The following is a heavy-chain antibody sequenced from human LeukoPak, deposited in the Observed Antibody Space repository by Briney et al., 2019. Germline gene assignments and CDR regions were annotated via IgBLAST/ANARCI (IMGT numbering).Heavy chain of an antibody. Sequence: GGSLILSCVASGFTFGSYAMHWVRQAPGKGLEWVAVILYDGSNKYYADSVKGRFTISRDNSKRTLYLQMNSLRAEDTAVYYCAKETESFDYWGQGTLVTVSS. D-gene: IGHD1-1*01. CDR1: GFTFGSYA. V-gene: IGHV3-30-3*01. CDR2: ILYDGSNK. CDR3: AKETESFDY. J-gene: IGHJ4*02.